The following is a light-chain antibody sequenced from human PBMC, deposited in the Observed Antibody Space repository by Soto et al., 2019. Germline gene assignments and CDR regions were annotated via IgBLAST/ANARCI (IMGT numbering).Light chain of an antibody. CDR3: QQSYSTPGT. Sequence: DIQMTQSPSSLSASVGDRVTITCRASQSISSYLNWYQQKPGKAPKLLIYAASSLQSGVPSRFSGSGSVTDFTLTISSLQAEDFATYYCQQSYSTPGTFGQGTKVDIK. CDR1: QSISSY. J-gene: IGKJ1*01. V-gene: IGKV1-39*01. CDR2: AAS.